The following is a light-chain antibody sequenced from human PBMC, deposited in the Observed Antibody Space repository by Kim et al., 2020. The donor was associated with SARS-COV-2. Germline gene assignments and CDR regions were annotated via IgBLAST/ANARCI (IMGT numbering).Light chain of an antibody. CDR3: CSYAGSYSYV. J-gene: IGLJ1*01. CDR1: SSDVGAYNY. Sequence: GQSFTISCTGTSSDVGAYNYVSWYQQHPGKAPKLMIYDVTNRPSGVPDRFSGSKSGNTASLTISGLQAEDEADYYCCSYAGSYSYVFGTGTKVTVL. V-gene: IGLV2-11*03. CDR2: DVT.